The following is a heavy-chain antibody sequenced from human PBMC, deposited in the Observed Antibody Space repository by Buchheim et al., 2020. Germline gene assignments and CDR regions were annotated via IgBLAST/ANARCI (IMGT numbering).Heavy chain of an antibody. CDR1: GFTFSGSA. J-gene: IGHJ4*02. V-gene: IGHV3-73*02. D-gene: IGHD5-18*01. CDR2: IRSKANSYAT. CDR3: TRLLLSDTAMVTVY. Sequence: EVQLVESGGGLVQPGGSLKLSCAASGFTFSGSAMHWVRQASGKGLEWVGRIRSKANSYATAYAASVNGRFTISRDDSKNTAYLQMNSLKTEDTAVYYCTRLLLSDTAMVTVYWGQGTL.